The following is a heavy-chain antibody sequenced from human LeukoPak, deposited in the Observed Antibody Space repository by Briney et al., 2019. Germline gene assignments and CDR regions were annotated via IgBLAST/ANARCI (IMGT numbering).Heavy chain of an antibody. V-gene: IGHV5-51*01. CDR2: IYPGDSDT. D-gene: IGHD3-22*01. J-gene: IGHJ3*02. CDR3: ASTGNYYDSSGYRRTVGAFDI. Sequence: GEPLKISCKASGYSFTSYWIGWVRQMPGKGLEWMGIIYPGDSDTRYSPSFQGHVTISADKSISTAYLQWSSLKASDTAMYYCASTGNYYDSSGYRRTVGAFDIWGQGTMVTVSS. CDR1: GYSFTSYW.